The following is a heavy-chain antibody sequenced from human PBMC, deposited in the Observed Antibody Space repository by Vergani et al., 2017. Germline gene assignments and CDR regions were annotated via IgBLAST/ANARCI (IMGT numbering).Heavy chain of an antibody. J-gene: IGHJ5*02. CDR3: NEQNYDDSSGDMGSWGFDP. V-gene: IGHV4-39*01. Sequence: QLQLQESGPGLVKPSETLSLTCTVSGGSISSSSYYWGWIRQPPGKGLEWIGSIYYSGSTYYNPSLKSRVTISVDTSKNQFSLKLSSVTAADTAVYYCNEQNYDDSSGDMGSWGFDPWGQGTLVTVSS. CDR2: IYYSGST. D-gene: IGHD3-22*01. CDR1: GGSISSSSYY.